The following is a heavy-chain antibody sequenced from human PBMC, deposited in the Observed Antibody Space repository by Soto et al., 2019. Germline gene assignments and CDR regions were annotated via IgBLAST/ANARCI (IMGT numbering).Heavy chain of an antibody. CDR1: GGSVSSGSYY. Sequence: PSETLSLTCTVSGGSVSSGSYYWSWIRQPPGKGLEWIGYIYYSGSTNYNPSLKSRVTISVDTSKNQFSLKLSSVTAADTAVYYCARIVLMVYDSYYFDYWGQGALVTVSS. CDR3: ARIVLMVYDSYYFDY. J-gene: IGHJ4*02. V-gene: IGHV4-61*01. D-gene: IGHD2-8*01. CDR2: IYYSGST.